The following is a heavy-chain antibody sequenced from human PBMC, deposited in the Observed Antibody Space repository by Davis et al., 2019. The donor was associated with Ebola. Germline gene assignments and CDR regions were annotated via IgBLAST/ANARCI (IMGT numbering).Heavy chain of an antibody. V-gene: IGHV3-64*04. CDR2: ISSNGGST. CDR3: AKDRTGGHVS. D-gene: IGHD2-8*02. J-gene: IGHJ5*02. Sequence: PGGSLRLSCSASGFTFSSYAMHWVRQAPGKGLEYVSAISSNGGSTYYADSVKGRFTISRDNSKNTLYLQMNSLRVEDTAVYYCAKDRTGGHVSWGQGTLVTVSS. CDR1: GFTFSSYA.